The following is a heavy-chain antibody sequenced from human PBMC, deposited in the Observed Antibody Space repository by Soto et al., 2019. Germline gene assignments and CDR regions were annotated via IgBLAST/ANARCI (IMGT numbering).Heavy chain of an antibody. J-gene: IGHJ4*02. Sequence: PGGSLRLSXAASGFTFTNFAMSWVRQAPGRGLEWVSGISASGRDTYYADSVKDRFTVSRDNSKNTLYLQMNSLRAEDTAIYYCAKGKASGWYYFDYWGQGARVTVSS. V-gene: IGHV3-23*01. CDR3: AKGKASGWYYFDY. CDR1: GFTFTNFA. CDR2: ISASGRDT. D-gene: IGHD6-19*01.